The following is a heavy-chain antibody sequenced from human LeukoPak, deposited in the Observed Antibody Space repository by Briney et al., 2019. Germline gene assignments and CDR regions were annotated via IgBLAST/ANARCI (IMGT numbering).Heavy chain of an antibody. J-gene: IGHJ6*03. V-gene: IGHV4-4*07. CDR2: IYTSGST. CDR3: ARTTEGGYTYDYFYYYYMDV. CDR1: GGSISNYY. Sequence: SETLSLTCTVSGGSISNYYWTWIRQPAGKGLEWIGRIYTSGSTNYNPSLKSRVTMSVDTSKNQFSLKLSSVTAADTAVYYCARTTEGGYTYDYFYYYYMDVWGKGTTVTVSS. D-gene: IGHD5-18*01.